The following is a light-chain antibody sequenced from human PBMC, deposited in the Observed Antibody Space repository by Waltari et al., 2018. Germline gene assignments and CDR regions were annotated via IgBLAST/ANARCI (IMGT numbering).Light chain of an antibody. J-gene: IGKJ4*01. CDR3: QQYYHWVA. Sequence: EIVMTQSPATLSVSPGERATLSCRASEGVSSNVAWYQQKPGQAPRILIYGASTRATGVPAKFRGSGSGTDFTLTISSLQSEDFAVYYCQQYYHWVAFGGGTWVQIK. CDR2: GAS. V-gene: IGKV3-15*01. CDR1: EGVSSN.